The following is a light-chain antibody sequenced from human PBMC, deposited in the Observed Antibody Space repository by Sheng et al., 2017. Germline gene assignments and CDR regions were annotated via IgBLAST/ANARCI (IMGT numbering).Light chain of an antibody. J-gene: IGKJ4*01. CDR1: QTVTRF. CDR3: QQRSNWPPLT. V-gene: IGKV3-11*01. CDR2: GAS. Sequence: EIVLTQSPGTLSLSPGERATLSCRASQTVTRFLAWYQHKPGQAPRLLIHGASNRATGIPDRFSGGGSGTDFTLTISRLEPEDFAVYYCQQRSNWPPLTFGGGTKVEIK.